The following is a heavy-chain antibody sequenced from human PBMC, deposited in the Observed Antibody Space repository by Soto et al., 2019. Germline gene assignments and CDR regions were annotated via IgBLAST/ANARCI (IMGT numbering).Heavy chain of an antibody. CDR3: AASCVGCGGFNYYGMDV. CDR1: GASISSGGYY. D-gene: IGHD2-21*01. CDR2: IYYSGTT. J-gene: IGHJ6*02. V-gene: IGHV4-31*03. Sequence: QVQLQESGPGLVKPSQTLSLTCSVSGASISSGGYYWNWIRQHPGKGLEWIGYIYYSGTTYYNPXPQSRVSISVDXSXNXXSLKLSSVTAADTAVYYCAASCVGCGGFNYYGMDVWGQGTTVTVSS.